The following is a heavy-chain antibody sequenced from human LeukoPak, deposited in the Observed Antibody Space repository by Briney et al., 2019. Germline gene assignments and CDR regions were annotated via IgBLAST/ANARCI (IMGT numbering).Heavy chain of an antibody. J-gene: IGHJ4*02. Sequence: GSLSLSCAASDFTFSAYTMNWLRLAPGKGLEWVSSISSSRTYIYYADSVKGRFTISRDNAKNSLYLQMNSLRAEDTALYFCARDSDYGDYFDHWGQGTLVTVSS. CDR3: ARDSDYGDYFDH. V-gene: IGHV3-21*06. D-gene: IGHD4-17*01. CDR1: DFTFSAYT. CDR2: ISSSRTYI.